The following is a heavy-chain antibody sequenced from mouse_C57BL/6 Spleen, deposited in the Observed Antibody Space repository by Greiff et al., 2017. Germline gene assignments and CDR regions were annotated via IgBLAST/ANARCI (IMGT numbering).Heavy chain of an antibody. CDR1: GYTFTSYW. CDR2: IDPSDSET. V-gene: IGHV1-52*01. Sequence: QVQLQQPGAELVRPGSSVKLSCKASGYTFTSYWMHWVKQRPIQGLEWIGNIDPSDSETHYNQKFKDKATLTVDKSSSTAYMQLSSLTSEDSAVYYWARVPYGRYYFDYWGQGTTLTVSS. J-gene: IGHJ2*01. CDR3: ARVPYGRYYFDY. D-gene: IGHD1-1*02.